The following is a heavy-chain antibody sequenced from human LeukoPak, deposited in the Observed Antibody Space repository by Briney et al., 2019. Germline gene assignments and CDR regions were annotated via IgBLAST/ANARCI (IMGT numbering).Heavy chain of an antibody. Sequence: GGSLRLSCAASGFTFSTYAMSWVRQAPGKGLEWVSAISGSSSNTYYADYVKGRFTISRDNSQNTLYLQMNSLRAEDTAVYYCAKLIAAAGDYWGQGTLVTVSS. CDR1: GFTFSTYA. CDR2: ISGSSSNT. D-gene: IGHD6-13*01. J-gene: IGHJ4*02. CDR3: AKLIAAAGDY. V-gene: IGHV3-23*01.